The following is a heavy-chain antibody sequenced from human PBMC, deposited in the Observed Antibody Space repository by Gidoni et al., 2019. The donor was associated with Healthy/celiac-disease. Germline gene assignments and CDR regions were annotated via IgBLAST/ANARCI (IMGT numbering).Heavy chain of an antibody. CDR2: IIPIFGTA. CDR3: ARSNGGSGRNPLYYFDY. J-gene: IGHJ4*02. Sequence: QVQLVQSGAAVKKPGSSVKVSCKASGGTFSSYAISWVRQAPGQGLEWMGGIIPIFGTANYAQKFQGRVTITADESTSTAYMELSSLRSEDTAVYYCARSNGGSGRNPLYYFDYWGQGTLVTVSS. V-gene: IGHV1-69*01. D-gene: IGHD3-10*01. CDR1: GGTFSSYA.